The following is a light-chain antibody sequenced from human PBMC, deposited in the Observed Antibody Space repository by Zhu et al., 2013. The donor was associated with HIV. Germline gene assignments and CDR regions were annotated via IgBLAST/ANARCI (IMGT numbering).Light chain of an antibody. Sequence: DIQMTQSPSSLSASVGDRVTITCRASQSISSHLNWYQQKPGKAPKLLIYAASSLQSGVPSRFSGSGSGTDFTLTISSLQPEDFATYYCQQSYSTPLTFGGGTKGGDQT. CDR1: QSISSH. V-gene: IGKV1-39*01. CDR2: AAS. J-gene: IGKJ4*01. CDR3: QQSYSTPLT.